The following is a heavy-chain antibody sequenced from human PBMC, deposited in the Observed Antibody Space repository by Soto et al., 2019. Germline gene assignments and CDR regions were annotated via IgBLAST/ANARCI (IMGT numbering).Heavy chain of an antibody. CDR3: ARDRDYSNWFDP. CDR1: GFTVSNNY. CDR2: IYSGGST. V-gene: IGHV3-66*01. D-gene: IGHD4-4*01. Sequence: EVQLVESGGGLVQPGGSLRLSCAASGFTVSNNYMTWVRQSPGKGLEWVSVIYSGGSTSYADSVKGRFTISRDNSKNTLYLQMNSLRAEDTAVYYCARDRDYSNWFDPWGQGTLVTVSS. J-gene: IGHJ5*02.